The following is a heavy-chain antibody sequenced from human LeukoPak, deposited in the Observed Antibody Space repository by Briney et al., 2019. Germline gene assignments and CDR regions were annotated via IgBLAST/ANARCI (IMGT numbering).Heavy chain of an antibody. Sequence: ASVKVSCKASGYTFSSYGISWVRQAPGQGLEWMGWISVHNGDTKYAQKFQDRVIMTTDTSTSTAYMELWGLRSDDTAVYYCARDQYDSVWGSHRPYFDYWGQGTLVPVSS. D-gene: IGHD3-16*01. CDR3: ARDQYDSVWGSHRPYFDY. CDR1: GYTFSSYG. CDR2: ISVHNGDT. J-gene: IGHJ4*02. V-gene: IGHV1-18*01.